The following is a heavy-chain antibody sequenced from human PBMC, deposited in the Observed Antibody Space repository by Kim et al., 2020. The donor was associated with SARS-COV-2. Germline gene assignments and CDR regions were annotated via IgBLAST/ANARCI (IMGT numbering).Heavy chain of an antibody. V-gene: IGHV1-24*01. D-gene: IGHD4-17*01. J-gene: IGHJ5*02. CDR3: ATYGDYGENWFDP. Sequence: YAQKFQGRVTMTEDTSTDTAYMELSSLRSEDTAVYYCATYGDYGENWFDPWGQGTLVTVSS.